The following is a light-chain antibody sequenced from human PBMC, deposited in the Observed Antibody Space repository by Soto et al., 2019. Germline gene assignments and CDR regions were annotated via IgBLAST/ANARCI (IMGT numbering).Light chain of an antibody. CDR3: QTWGTGPVV. CDR1: SGHSSYA. V-gene: IGLV4-69*01. CDR2: LNSDGSH. Sequence: QLVLTQSPSASASLGASVKFTCTLSSGHSSYAIAWHQQQPEKGPRYLMKLNSDGSHSKGDGIPDRFSGSSSGAERYLTISSLQSEDEADYYCQTWGTGPVVFGGGTKLTVL. J-gene: IGLJ2*01.